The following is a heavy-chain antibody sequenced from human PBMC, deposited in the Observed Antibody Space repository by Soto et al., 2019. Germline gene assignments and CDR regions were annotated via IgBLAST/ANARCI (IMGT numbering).Heavy chain of an antibody. V-gene: IGHV1-69*02. CDR1: GGTFSSYT. Sequence: QVQLVQSGAEVKKPGSSVKVSCKASGGTFSSYTISWVRQAPGQGLEWMGRIIPSLGIANYAQKFQGRVTITADKSTSTAYMELSSMRSEDTALYYCAMEYCSSTSCYRDYWGQGTLVTVSS. CDR3: AMEYCSSTSCYRDY. CDR2: IIPSLGIA. D-gene: IGHD2-2*02. J-gene: IGHJ4*02.